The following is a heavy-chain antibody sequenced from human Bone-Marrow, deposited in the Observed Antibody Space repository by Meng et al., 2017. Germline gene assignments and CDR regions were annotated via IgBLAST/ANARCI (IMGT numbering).Heavy chain of an antibody. CDR2: ISSSGSTI. V-gene: IGHV3-11*04. J-gene: IGHJ4*02. CDR1: GFTFSDYY. Sequence: GESLKISCAASGFTFSDYYMSWIRQAPGKGLEWVSYISSSGSTIYYADSVKGRFTISRGNAKNSLYLQMNSLRAEDTAVYYCATRNYGSGHRVDYWGQGTLVTVSS. CDR3: ATRNYGSGHRVDY. D-gene: IGHD3-10*01.